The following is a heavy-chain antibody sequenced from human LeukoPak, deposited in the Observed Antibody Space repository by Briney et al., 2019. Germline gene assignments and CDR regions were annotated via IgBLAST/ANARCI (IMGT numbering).Heavy chain of an antibody. V-gene: IGHV1-24*01. CDR3: ATGATVTTHGAFDI. CDR2: FDPEDGET. D-gene: IGHD4-17*01. CDR1: GYTLTELS. Sequence: ASVKVSCKVSGYTLTELSMHWVRQAPGKGLEWMGGFDPEDGETIYAQKFQGRVTMTEDTSTGTAYMELSSLRSEDTAVYYCATGATVTTHGAFDIWGQGTMVTVSS. J-gene: IGHJ3*02.